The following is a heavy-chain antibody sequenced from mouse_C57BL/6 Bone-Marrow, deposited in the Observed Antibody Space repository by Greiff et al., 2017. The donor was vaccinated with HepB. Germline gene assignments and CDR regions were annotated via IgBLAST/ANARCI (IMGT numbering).Heavy chain of an antibody. D-gene: IGHD2-3*01. Sequence: VHVKQSGAELVRPGASVKLSCTASGFNIKDDYMHWVKQRPEQGLEWIGWIDPENGDTEYASKFQGKATITADTSSNTAYLQLSSLTSEDTAVYYCTRIYDGYSQGAMDYWGQGTSVTVSS. CDR3: TRIYDGYSQGAMDY. J-gene: IGHJ4*01. CDR2: IDPENGDT. CDR1: GFNIKDDY. V-gene: IGHV14-4*01.